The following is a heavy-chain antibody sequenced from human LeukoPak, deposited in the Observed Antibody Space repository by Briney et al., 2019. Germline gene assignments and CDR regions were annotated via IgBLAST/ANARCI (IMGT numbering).Heavy chain of an antibody. CDR2: IIPIFGTA. D-gene: IGHD6-13*01. CDR1: GGTFSSYA. J-gene: IGHJ5*02. Sequence: ASVKVSCKASGGTFSSYAISWVRQAPGQGLEWMGGIIPIFGTANYAQKLQGRVTITADESTSTAYMELSSLRSEDTAVYYCAVGEQQLVPTSYNWFDPWGQGTLVTVSS. V-gene: IGHV1-69*13. CDR3: AVGEQQLVPTSYNWFDP.